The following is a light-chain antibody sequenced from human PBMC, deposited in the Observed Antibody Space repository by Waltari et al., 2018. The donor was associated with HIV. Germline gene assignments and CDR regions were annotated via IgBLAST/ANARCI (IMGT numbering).Light chain of an antibody. Sequence: QSALTQPPSASGSLGQSVTIFCTGSSSALGADTYISWYQQHPGKAPKLLIYGVTPRPSGVPGRFSGSKSGNTASLTVSGLQPDDEADYYCCSYAGRGSHVFGSGTSVTVL. CDR1: SSALGADTY. CDR2: GVT. CDR3: CSYAGRGSHV. V-gene: IGLV2-8*01. J-gene: IGLJ1*01.